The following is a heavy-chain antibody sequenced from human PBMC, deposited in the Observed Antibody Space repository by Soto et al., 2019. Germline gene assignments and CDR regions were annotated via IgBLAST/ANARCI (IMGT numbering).Heavy chain of an antibody. D-gene: IGHD2-2*01. CDR2: VSAYNGNT. CDR3: ARDQGAIVVVPAAITYY. V-gene: IGHV1-18*04. Sequence: ASVKVSCKASGYTFTSYGISWVRQAPGQGLEWMGWVSAYNGNTNYAQKLQGRVTMTTDTSTSTAYMELRSLRSDDTAVYYCARDQGAIVVVPAAITYYWGQGTLVTVSS. J-gene: IGHJ4*02. CDR1: GYTFTSYG.